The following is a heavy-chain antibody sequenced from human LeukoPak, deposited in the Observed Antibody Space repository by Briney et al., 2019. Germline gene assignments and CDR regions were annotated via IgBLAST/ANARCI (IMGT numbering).Heavy chain of an antibody. D-gene: IGHD1-26*01. CDR1: GYTLTELS. CDR3: AILRSYYLAFDI. CDR2: FDHEDGET. J-gene: IGHJ3*02. Sequence: ASVKVSCKVSGYTLTELSMHWVRQAPGKGREWMGGFDHEDGETIYEQKFQGRVNMTEDTSTDTAYMEMSSLRSEDTAVYYCAILRSYYLAFDIWGQGPMVTVSS. V-gene: IGHV1-24*01.